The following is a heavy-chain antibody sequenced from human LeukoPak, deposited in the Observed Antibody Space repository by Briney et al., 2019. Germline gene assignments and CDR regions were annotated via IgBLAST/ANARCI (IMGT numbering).Heavy chain of an antibody. CDR2: IYYSGST. D-gene: IGHD5-18*01. CDR3: ARAGMVRPPEANWFDP. V-gene: IGHV4-39*07. Sequence: PSETLSLTCTVSGGSISSSSYYWGWIRQPPGKGLEWIGSIYYSGSTYYNPSLKSRVTISVDTSKNQFSLKLSSVTAADTAVYYCARAGMVRPPEANWFDPWGQGTLVTVSS. CDR1: GGSISSSSYY. J-gene: IGHJ5*02.